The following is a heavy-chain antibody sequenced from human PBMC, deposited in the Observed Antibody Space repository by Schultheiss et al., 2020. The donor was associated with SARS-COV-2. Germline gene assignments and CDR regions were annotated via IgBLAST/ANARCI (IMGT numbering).Heavy chain of an antibody. CDR2: ISGYNGNT. D-gene: IGHD6-13*01. CDR1: GYTFTSYG. V-gene: IGHV1-18*04. CDR3: ARDGLLAAAGDYYYYGMDV. J-gene: IGHJ6*02. Sequence: ASVKVSCKASGYTFTSYGISWVRQAPGQGLEWMGWISGYNGNTNYAQKFQGRVTITADKSTSTAYMELRSLRSDDTAVYYCARDGLLAAAGDYYYYGMDVWGQGTTVTVSS.